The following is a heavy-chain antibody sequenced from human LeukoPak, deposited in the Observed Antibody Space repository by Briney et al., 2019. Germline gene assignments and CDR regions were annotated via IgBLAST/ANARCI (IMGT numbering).Heavy chain of an antibody. Sequence: GGSLRLSCAASGFTFSSYAMHWVRQAPGKGLEWVAVISYDGSNKYYADSVKGRFTISRDNFKNTLYLQMSSLRAEDTAVYFCAKNCGDTCFSSFDLWGRGTLVTVSS. CDR1: GFTFSSYA. D-gene: IGHD2-21*01. CDR3: AKNCGDTCFSSFDL. V-gene: IGHV3-30-3*02. CDR2: ISYDGSNK. J-gene: IGHJ2*01.